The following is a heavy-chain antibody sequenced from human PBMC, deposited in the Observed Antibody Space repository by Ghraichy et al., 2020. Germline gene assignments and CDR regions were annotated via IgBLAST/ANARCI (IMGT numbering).Heavy chain of an antibody. V-gene: IGHV3-30*18. CDR2: TSYDGSSK. CDR1: GFTFSRYG. J-gene: IGHJ6*02. D-gene: IGHD3-22*01. CDR3: AKERDSSGYYSFRVDYYGMDV. Sequence: GGSLRLSCAASGFTFSRYGMHWVRQAPGKGLEWVAVTSYDGSSKNYADSVQGRFTISRDNSKNTLYLQMNSLRVEDTAVYYCAKERDSSGYYSFRVDYYGMDVWGQGTAVTVSS.